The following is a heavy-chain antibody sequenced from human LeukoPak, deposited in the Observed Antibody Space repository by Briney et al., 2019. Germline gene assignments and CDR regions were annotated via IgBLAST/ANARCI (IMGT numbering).Heavy chain of an antibody. CDR3: ARDQKVGATPYFGMDV. D-gene: IGHD1-26*01. V-gene: IGHV3-30-3*01. J-gene: IGHJ6*02. CDR2: ISYDGSNK. CDR1: GFTFGSYD. Sequence: PGGSLRLSCAASGFTFGSYDIFWVRQAPGRGLEWVAVISYDGSNKYYTYSVKGRFTISRDNSKNTLYLQMNSLRAEDTALYYCARDQKVGATPYFGMDVWGQGTTVTVSS.